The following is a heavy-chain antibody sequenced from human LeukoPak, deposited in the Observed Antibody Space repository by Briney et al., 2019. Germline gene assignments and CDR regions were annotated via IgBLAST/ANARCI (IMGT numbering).Heavy chain of an antibody. CDR3: ARHTTRGYSGYDPFDY. CDR1: GGSISSYH. D-gene: IGHD5-12*01. Sequence: SETLSLTCTVSGGSISSYHWGWIRQPPGKGLEWIGSIHYTGSTYYNPSLKSRVTISVDTSKNQFSLKLSSVTAADAAVYYCARHTTRGYSGYDPFDYWGQGTLVTVSS. J-gene: IGHJ4*02. CDR2: IHYTGST. V-gene: IGHV4-39*01.